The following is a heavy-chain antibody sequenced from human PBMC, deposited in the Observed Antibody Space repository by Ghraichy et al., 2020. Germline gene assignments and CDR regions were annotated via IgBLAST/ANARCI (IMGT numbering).Heavy chain of an antibody. J-gene: IGHJ4*02. Sequence: SETLSLTCTVSGGSVTPYYWSWLRQPPGRTLEWIGHVYYNGFTDYNPSLKSRVTISIDTSKNQFSLNLSSVTAADTAMYFCARGDFHFDYWGQRALVTVSS. CDR1: GGSVTPYY. CDR2: VYYNGFT. D-gene: IGHD3-3*01. V-gene: IGHV4-59*02. CDR3: ARGDFHFDY.